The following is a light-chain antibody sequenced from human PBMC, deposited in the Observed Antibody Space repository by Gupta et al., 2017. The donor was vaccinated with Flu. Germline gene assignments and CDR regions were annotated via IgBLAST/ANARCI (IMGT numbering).Light chain of an antibody. V-gene: IGLV3-1*01. CDR2: QDK. Sequence: GQTDSIICSGDKLGDKYASWFQQKPGQSPVLVIYQDKKRPSGIPERFSGSNSGNTATLTISGTQAMDEADYYCQAWDSTTTVYVFGTGTKVTVL. CDR1: KLGDKY. CDR3: QAWDSTTTVYV. J-gene: IGLJ1*01.